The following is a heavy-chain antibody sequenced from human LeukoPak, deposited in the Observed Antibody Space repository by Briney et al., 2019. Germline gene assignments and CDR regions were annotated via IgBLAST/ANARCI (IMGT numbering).Heavy chain of an antibody. CDR2: IIPIFGTA. D-gene: IGHD5-18*01. CDR3: ARSPYSYGYNPLQRYWFDP. V-gene: IGHV1-69*05. Sequence: GASVKVSCKASGGTFSSYAISWVRQAPGQGLEWMGGIIPIFGTANYAQKFQGRVTITTDESTSTAYMELSSLRSEDTAVYYCARSPYSYGYNPLQRYWFDPWGQGTLVTVSS. J-gene: IGHJ5*02. CDR1: GGTFSSYA.